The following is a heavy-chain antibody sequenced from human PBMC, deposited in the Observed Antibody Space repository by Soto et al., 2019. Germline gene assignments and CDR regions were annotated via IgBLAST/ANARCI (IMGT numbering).Heavy chain of an antibody. J-gene: IGHJ4*02. CDR2: INHSGST. CDR1: GGSFSGYY. D-gene: IGHD3-22*01. V-gene: IGHV4-34*01. CDR3: ARVDRGVVDY. Sequence: QVQLQQWGAGLLKPSETLSLTCAVYGGSFSGYYWSWIRQPPGKGLEWIGGINHSGSTNYNPSLKSRVTISVDTSKNQFSLKLSSVTAADTAVYYCARVDRGVVDYWGQGTLVTVSS.